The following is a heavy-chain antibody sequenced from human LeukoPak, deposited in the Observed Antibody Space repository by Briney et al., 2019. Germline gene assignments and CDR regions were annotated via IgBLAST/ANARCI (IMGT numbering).Heavy chain of an antibody. CDR3: ARITMGATVANFYYYYMDV. Sequence: GGSLRLSCAASGFTFNGYSMPWVRQAPGKGLEYVSAIISHGGYTYYADSVKGRFTISRDNSKNTLYLQMDSLRPEDMAVYYCARITMGATVANFYYYYMDVWGKGTTVTVSS. D-gene: IGHD3-3*01. CDR2: IISHGGYT. V-gene: IGHV3-64*02. J-gene: IGHJ6*03. CDR1: GFTFNGYS.